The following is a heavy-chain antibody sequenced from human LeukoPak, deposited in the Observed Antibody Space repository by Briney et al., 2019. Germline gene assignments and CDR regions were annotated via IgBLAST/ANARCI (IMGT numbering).Heavy chain of an antibody. D-gene: IGHD6-19*01. Sequence: GGSLRLSCAASGFTFSSYGMHWVRQAPGKGLEWVAFIRYDGSNKYYADSVKGRFTISRDNSKNTLYLQMNSLRAEDTAVYYCASPPLYSSGWRFDYWGQGTLVTVSS. V-gene: IGHV3-30*02. J-gene: IGHJ4*02. CDR3: ASPPLYSSGWRFDY. CDR1: GFTFSSYG. CDR2: IRYDGSNK.